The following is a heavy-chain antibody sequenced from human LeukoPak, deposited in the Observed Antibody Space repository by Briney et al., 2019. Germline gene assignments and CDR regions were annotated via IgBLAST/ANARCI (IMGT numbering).Heavy chain of an antibody. CDR1: GVSISSYY. Sequence: SETLSLTCTVSGVSISSYYWSWIRQPAGKGLEWIGRIHTSGSTNYNPSLKSRVTMSVDTSRNQFSLKVNSVTAADTAVYYCARGSYYYYYDSSGYEGTGFDYWGQGTLVTVSS. J-gene: IGHJ4*02. D-gene: IGHD3-22*01. CDR2: IHTSGST. V-gene: IGHV4-4*07. CDR3: ARGSYYYYYDSSGYEGTGFDY.